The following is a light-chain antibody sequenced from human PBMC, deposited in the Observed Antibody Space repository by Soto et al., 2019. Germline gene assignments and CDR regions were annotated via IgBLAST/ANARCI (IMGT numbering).Light chain of an antibody. CDR2: DAS. CDR3: QQYDNLVT. V-gene: IGKV1-33*01. J-gene: IGKJ4*01. CDR1: QDISNY. Sequence: DIQMTQSPSSLSASAGDRVTITCQASQDISNYLNWYQQKSGKAPKLLIYDASKLERGVPSRFSGGGSGTDFTFTISSLQPEDIATYYCQQYDNLVTFXGGTKVDIK.